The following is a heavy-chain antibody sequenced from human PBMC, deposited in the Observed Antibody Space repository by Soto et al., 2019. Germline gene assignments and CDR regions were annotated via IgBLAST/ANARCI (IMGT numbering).Heavy chain of an antibody. V-gene: IGHV3-30*18. J-gene: IGHJ4*02. CDR2: ISYDGSNK. Sequence: PGGSLRLSCAASGFTFSSYGMHWVRQAPGKGLEWVAVISYDGSNKYYADSVKGRFTISRDNSKNTLYLQMNSLRAEDTAVYYFAKNFYGGYSHGYWIYYFDYWGQGTLVTVSS. CDR1: GFTFSSYG. D-gene: IGHD5-18*01. CDR3: AKNFYGGYSHGYWIYYFDY.